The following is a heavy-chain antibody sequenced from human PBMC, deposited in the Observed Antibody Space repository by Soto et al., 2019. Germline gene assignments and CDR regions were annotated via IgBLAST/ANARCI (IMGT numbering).Heavy chain of an antibody. D-gene: IGHD4-17*01. CDR3: ARVLDYGRGGPGAFDI. CDR2: INPNSGGT. V-gene: IGHV1-2*04. J-gene: IGHJ3*02. CDR1: GYTFTGYY. Sequence: ASVKVSCKASGYTFTGYYMHWVRQAPGQGLEWMGWINPNSGGTNYAQKFQGWVTMTRDTSISTAYMELSRLRSDDTAVYYCARVLDYGRGGPGAFDIWGQGTMVT.